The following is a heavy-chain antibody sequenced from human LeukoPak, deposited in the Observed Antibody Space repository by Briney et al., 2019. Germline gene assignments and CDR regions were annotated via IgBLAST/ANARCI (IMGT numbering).Heavy chain of an antibody. V-gene: IGHV1-2*02. CDR2: VNPNGGGT. CDR3: ARDRSRYFDH. D-gene: IGHD3-9*01. Sequence: ASVKVSCKASGYIFSSYYLHWVRQAPGQGLEWMGWVNPNGGGTDYDQKFRGRVTITRDTSISTVYMDLSRLTSDDTAVYYCARDRSRYFDHWGQGTLVTVSS. J-gene: IGHJ4*02. CDR1: GYIFSSYY.